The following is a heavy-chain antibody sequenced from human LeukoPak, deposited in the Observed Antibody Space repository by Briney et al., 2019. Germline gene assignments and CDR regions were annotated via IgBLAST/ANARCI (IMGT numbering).Heavy chain of an antibody. D-gene: IGHD3-22*01. CDR3: ARDTWDSSGY. CDR2: IYYSGST. CDR1: GGSISSGGYY. Sequence: PSETLSLTCTVSGGSISSGGYYWSWIRQHPGKGLEWIGYIYYSGSTYYNPSLKSRVAISVDTSKNQFSLKLSSVTAADTAVYYCARDTWDSSGYWGQGTLVTVSS. V-gene: IGHV4-31*03. J-gene: IGHJ4*02.